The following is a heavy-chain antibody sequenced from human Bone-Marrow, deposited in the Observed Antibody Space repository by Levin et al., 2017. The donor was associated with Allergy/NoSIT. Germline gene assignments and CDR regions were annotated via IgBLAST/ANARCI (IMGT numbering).Heavy chain of an antibody. V-gene: IGHV3-13*01. Sequence: GESLKISCAASGFNFSSYDLHWVRQPAGGGLEWVSAIGIGGDTHYSGSVKGRFTISRQNVTNLLYLQMNSLRAGDTDVYYCARDKYGMDVWGQGTTVIVSS. CDR3: ARDKYGMDV. CDR1: GFNFSSYD. CDR2: IGIGGDT. J-gene: IGHJ6*02.